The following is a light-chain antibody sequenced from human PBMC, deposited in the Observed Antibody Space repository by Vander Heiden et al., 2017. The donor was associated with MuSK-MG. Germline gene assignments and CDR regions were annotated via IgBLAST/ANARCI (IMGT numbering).Light chain of an antibody. V-gene: IGKV3-15*01. CDR3: QQYNNWPPWT. Sequence: EIVMTPSPASLSVSPGETATLSCRASQSVSSNLAWYKQKPGQAPRLLIYGASTRATGIPARFSGSGSGTEFTLTISSLQSEDFAVYYCQQYNNWPPWTFGQGTKVEIK. J-gene: IGKJ1*01. CDR2: GAS. CDR1: QSVSSN.